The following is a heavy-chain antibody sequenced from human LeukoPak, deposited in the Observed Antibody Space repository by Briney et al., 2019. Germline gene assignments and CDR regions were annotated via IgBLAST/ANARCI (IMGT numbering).Heavy chain of an antibody. Sequence: GGSLRLSCAASGFSFRSYEMNWVRQAPGKGLEWISYISSSGSTQHYADSVKGRFTISRDNARNSLYLQMNSLRDEDTAVYYCAGGGDYWGQGTLVTVPS. J-gene: IGHJ4*02. CDR3: AGGGDY. CDR1: GFSFRSYE. CDR2: ISSSGSTQ. V-gene: IGHV3-48*03.